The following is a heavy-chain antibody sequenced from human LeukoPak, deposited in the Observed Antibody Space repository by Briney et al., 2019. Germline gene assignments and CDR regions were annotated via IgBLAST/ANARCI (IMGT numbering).Heavy chain of an antibody. CDR2: ISAYNGNT. CDR1: GYTFTSYG. CDR3: ARVNRRYYYDSSGYRGIWFDP. V-gene: IGHV1-18*01. J-gene: IGHJ5*02. D-gene: IGHD3-22*01. Sequence: ASVKVSCKASGYTFTSYGISWVRQAPGQGLEWMGWISAYNGNTNYAQKLQGRVAMTTDTSTSTAYMELRSLRSDDTAVYYCARVNRRYYYDSSGYRGIWFDPWGQGTLVTVSS.